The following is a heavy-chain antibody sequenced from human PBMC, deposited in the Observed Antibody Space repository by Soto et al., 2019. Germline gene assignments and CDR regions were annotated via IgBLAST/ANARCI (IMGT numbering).Heavy chain of an antibody. CDR1: GGTFSSYA. Sequence: EASVKVSCKASGGTFSSYAISWVRQAPGQGLEWMGGIIPIFGTANYAQKFQGRVTITADESTSTAYMELSSLRSEDTAVYYCARGIVGPRNRLGYCSGGSCYSYWFDPWGQGTLVTVSS. D-gene: IGHD2-15*01. CDR3: ARGIVGPRNRLGYCSGGSCYSYWFDP. CDR2: IIPIFGTA. V-gene: IGHV1-69*13. J-gene: IGHJ5*02.